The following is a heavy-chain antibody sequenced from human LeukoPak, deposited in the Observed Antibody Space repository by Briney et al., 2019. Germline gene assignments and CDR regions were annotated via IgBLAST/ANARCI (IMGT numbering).Heavy chain of an antibody. D-gene: IGHD3-22*01. CDR3: ARTYDSPGYYSPDYYYMDV. J-gene: IGHJ6*03. V-gene: IGHV4-34*01. CDR1: GGSFSGYY. CDR2: INHSGST. Sequence: SQTLSLTCAVYGGSFSGYYWSWIRQPPGKGLEWIGEINHSGSTNYNPSLKSRVTISVDMSKNQFSLKLSSVTAADTAVYYCARTYDSPGYYSPDYYYMDVWGKGTTVTISS.